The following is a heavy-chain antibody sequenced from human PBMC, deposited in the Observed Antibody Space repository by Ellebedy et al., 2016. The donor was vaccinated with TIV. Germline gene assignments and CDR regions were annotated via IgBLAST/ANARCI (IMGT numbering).Heavy chain of an antibody. V-gene: IGHV1-18*01. CDR2: ISAYNGNT. J-gene: IGHJ5*02. CDR1: GYTFTSYG. CDR3: ARGIYDSSGYYPPDGSWFDP. Sequence: ASVKVSXXASGYTFTSYGISWVRQAPGQGLEWMGWISAYNGNTNYAQKLQGRVTMTTDTSTNTAYMELWSLRSDDTAVYYCARGIYDSSGYYPPDGSWFDPWGQGTLVTVSS. D-gene: IGHD3-22*01.